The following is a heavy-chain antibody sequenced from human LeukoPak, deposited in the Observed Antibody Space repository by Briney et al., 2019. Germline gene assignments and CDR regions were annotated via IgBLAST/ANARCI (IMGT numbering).Heavy chain of an antibody. J-gene: IGHJ4*02. CDR1: GGSISSGGYY. CDR2: IYYSGST. Sequence: PSETLSLTCTVSGGSISSGGYYWSWIRQPPGKGLEWIGYIYYSGSTYYNPSLKSRVSISIDTSKNQFSLKLSSVTAADTAVYYCARVYQGIPGYWGQGTLVTVSS. CDR3: ARVYQGIPGY. D-gene: IGHD2-8*01. V-gene: IGHV4-30-4*01.